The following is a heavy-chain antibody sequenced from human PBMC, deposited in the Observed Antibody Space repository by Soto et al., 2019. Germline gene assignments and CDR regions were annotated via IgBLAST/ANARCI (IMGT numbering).Heavy chain of an antibody. V-gene: IGHV3-9*01. CDR1: GFTFDDYA. Sequence: GGSLRLSCAASGFTFDDYAMHWVRQAPGKGLEWVSGISWNSGSIGYADSVKGRFTISRDNAKNSLYLQMNSLRAEDTALYYWAKDNSGRVGRSTSGYQKNDCYYCMDVWGKGTTVTVSS. D-gene: IGHD2-2*01. J-gene: IGHJ6*03. CDR3: AKDNSGRVGRSTSGYQKNDCYYCMDV. CDR2: ISWNSGSI.